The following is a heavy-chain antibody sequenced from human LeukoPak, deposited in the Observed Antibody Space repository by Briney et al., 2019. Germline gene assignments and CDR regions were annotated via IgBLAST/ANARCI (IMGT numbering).Heavy chain of an antibody. CDR3: ARARRFFDY. J-gene: IGHJ4*02. CDR2: INHSGST. Sequence: SETLSLTCAVYGGSFSGYYWSWIRQPPGKGLEWIGEINHSGSTNYNPSLKSRVTISVDTSKNQFSLKLSSVTAADTAVNYCARARRFFDYWGQGTLVTVSS. CDR1: GGSFSGYY. V-gene: IGHV4-34*01.